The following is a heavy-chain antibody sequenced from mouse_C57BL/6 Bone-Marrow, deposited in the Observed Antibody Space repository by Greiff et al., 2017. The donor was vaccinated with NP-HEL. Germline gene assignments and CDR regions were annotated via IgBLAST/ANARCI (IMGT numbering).Heavy chain of an antibody. J-gene: IGHJ1*03. CDR2: IYPRSGNT. V-gene: IGHV1-81*01. D-gene: IGHD1-1*01. Sequence: QVQLVESGAELARPGASVKLSCKASGYTFTSYGISWVKQRTGQGLEWIGEIYPRSGNTYYNEKFKGKATLTADKSSSTAYMELRSLTSEDSAVYFCARSSFITTVVEVYFDVWGTGTTVTVSS. CDR1: GYTFTSYG. CDR3: ARSSFITTVVEVYFDV.